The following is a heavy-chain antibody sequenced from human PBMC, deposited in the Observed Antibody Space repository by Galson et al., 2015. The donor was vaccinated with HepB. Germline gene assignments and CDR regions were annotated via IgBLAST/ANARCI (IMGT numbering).Heavy chain of an antibody. D-gene: IGHD6-19*01. CDR2: IDPSDSYT. V-gene: IGHV5-10-1*01. CDR3: ARLDGYSSGWYRDHLYNWFDP. Sequence: QSGAEVKKPGESLRISCKGSGYSFTSYWISWVRQMPGKGLEWMGRIDPSDSYTNYSPSFQGHVTISADKSISTAYLQWSSLKASDTAMYYCARLDGYSSGWYRDHLYNWFDPWGQGTLVTVSS. J-gene: IGHJ5*02. CDR1: GYSFTSYW.